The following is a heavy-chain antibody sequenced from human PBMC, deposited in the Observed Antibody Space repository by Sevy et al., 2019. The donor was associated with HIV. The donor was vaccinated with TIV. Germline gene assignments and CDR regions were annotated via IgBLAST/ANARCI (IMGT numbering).Heavy chain of an antibody. Sequence: SESLSLTCTVSGDSISSSRYHWSWIRQPAGQGLEGIGRIFCSGSTNYNSALKSLDTMSIDTSKMQFLLKVSSVIAADTAVYYCASEEFSGCDPWGQGTLVTVSS. CDR1: GDSISSSRYH. CDR3: ASEEFSGCDP. J-gene: IGHJ5*02. D-gene: IGHD6-19*01. V-gene: IGHV4-61*02. CDR2: IFCSGST.